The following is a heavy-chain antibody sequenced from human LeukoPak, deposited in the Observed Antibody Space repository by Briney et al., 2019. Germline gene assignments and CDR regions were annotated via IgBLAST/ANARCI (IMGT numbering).Heavy chain of an antibody. D-gene: IGHD1-26*01. CDR3: ARRGSGSYFDY. CDR2: IYYSGTT. J-gene: IGHJ4*02. V-gene: IGHV4-39*01. Sequence: SETLSLTCTVSGGSTSSSSYYWGWIRQPPGKGLEWIGSIYYSGTTYYNPSLKSRVTISVDTSKNQFSLNLSSVTAADTAVYYCARRGSGSYFDYWGQGTLVTVSS. CDR1: GGSTSSSSYY.